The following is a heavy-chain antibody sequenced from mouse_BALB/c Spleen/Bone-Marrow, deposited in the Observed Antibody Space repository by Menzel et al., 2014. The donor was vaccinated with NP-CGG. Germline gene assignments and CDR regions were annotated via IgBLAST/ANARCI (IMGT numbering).Heavy chain of an antibody. D-gene: IGHD1-1*01. Sequence: EVQLQQSGPELVKPGASVNISCKASGYSFTGYFMNWVMQSHGKSLEWIGRINPYNGDTFYNQKFKGKATLTVDKSSSTAHMELRSLASEDSAVYYCAREGGYYYGSSPYFDVWGAGTTVTVSS. CDR2: INPYNGDT. CDR3: AREGGYYYGSSPYFDV. V-gene: IGHV1-20*02. J-gene: IGHJ1*01. CDR1: GYSFTGYF.